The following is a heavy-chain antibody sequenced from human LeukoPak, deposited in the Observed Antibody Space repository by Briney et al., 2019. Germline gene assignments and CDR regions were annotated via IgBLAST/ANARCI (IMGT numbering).Heavy chain of an antibody. D-gene: IGHD3-10*01. CDR2: ISWNSGSI. CDR1: GFTFDDYA. Sequence: GGSLRLSCAASGFTFDDYAMHWVRQAPGKGLEWVSGISWNSGSIGYADSVKGRFTISRDNAKNSLYLQMNSLRAEDTALYYCAKDSFYGSGKYDAFDIWGQGTMVTVS. J-gene: IGHJ3*02. V-gene: IGHV3-9*01. CDR3: AKDSFYGSGKYDAFDI.